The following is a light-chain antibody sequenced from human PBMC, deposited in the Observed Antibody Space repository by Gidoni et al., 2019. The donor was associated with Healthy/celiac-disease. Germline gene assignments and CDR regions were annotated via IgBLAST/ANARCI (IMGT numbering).Light chain of an antibody. V-gene: IGKV2-28*01. Sequence: DIVMTQSPLSLPVTPGEPASISCRSSQSLLHSNGYNYLDWYLQKPGQSPQLLIYLGSNRASGVPDRFSGSGSGTDFTLKISRVEAEDVGVYYCMALQTPYTFGQGTKLEIK. J-gene: IGKJ2*01. CDR1: QSLLHSNGYNY. CDR3: MALQTPYT. CDR2: LGS.